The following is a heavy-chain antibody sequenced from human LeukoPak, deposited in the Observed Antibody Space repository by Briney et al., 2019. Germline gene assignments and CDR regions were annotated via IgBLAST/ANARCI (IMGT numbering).Heavy chain of an antibody. J-gene: IGHJ4*02. CDR1: GYSISSGYY. Sequence: PSETLSLTCAVSGYSISSGYYWGWIRQPPGKGLEWIGSIYHSGSTYYNPSLKSRVTISVDTSKNQFSLKLSSVTAADTAVYYCARGEVPAAINYLDYWGQGTLVTVSS. V-gene: IGHV4-38-2*01. CDR3: ARGEVPAAINYLDY. CDR2: IYHSGST. D-gene: IGHD2-2*01.